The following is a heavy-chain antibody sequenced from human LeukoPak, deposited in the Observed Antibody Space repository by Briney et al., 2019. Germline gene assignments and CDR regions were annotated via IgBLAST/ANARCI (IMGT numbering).Heavy chain of an antibody. V-gene: IGHV1-18*01. Sequence: ASVKVSCKTSDYTFSSDGFTWVRQAPGKGLEWMGWINAYNGNKNYAPKFQGRVTLTTDTSTNTAYMDLRSLRSDDTAIYDCANRGQQLYDYWGQGTLVTVSS. CDR1: DYTFSSDG. CDR3: ANRGQQLYDY. D-gene: IGHD2-8*01. J-gene: IGHJ4*02. CDR2: INAYNGNK.